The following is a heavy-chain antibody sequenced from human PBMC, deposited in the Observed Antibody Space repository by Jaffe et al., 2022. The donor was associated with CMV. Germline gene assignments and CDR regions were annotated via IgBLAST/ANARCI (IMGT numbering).Heavy chain of an antibody. V-gene: IGHV3-21*01. D-gene: IGHD6-13*01. CDR3: ARDRMAAEYYFDY. Sequence: EVQLVESGGGLVKPGGSLRLSCAASGFTFSSYSMNWVRQAPGKGLEWVSSISSSSSYIYYADSVKGRFTISRDNAKNSLYLQMNSLRAEDTAVYYCARDRMAAEYYFDYWGQGTLVTVSS. CDR2: ISSSSSYI. CDR1: GFTFSSYS. J-gene: IGHJ4*02.